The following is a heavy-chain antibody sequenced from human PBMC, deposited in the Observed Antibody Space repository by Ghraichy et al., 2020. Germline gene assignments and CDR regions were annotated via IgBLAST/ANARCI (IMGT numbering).Heavy chain of an antibody. CDR2: ISAYNGNP. CDR1: GYTFTSYS. J-gene: IGHJ4*02. D-gene: IGHD3-22*01. CDR3: ARSITMIVGAFDY. V-gene: IGHV1-18*04. Sequence: ASVKVSCKASGYTFTSYSLIWVRQAPGQGLEWMGWISAYNGNPNYAQKLQGRVTMTTDTSTSTAYMELRSLRSDDTAVYYCARSITMIVGAFDYWGQGTLVTVSS.